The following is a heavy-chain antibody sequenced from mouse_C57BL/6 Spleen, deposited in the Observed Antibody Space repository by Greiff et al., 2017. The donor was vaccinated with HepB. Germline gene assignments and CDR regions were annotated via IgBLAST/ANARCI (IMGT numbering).Heavy chain of an antibody. V-gene: IGHV1-52*01. CDR1: GYTFTSYW. J-gene: IGHJ1*03. Sequence: QVQLQQPGAELVRPGSSVKLSCKASGYTFTSYWMHWVKQRPIQGLEWIGNIDPSDSETHYNQKFKDKATLTVDKSSSTAYMQLSSLTSEDSAVYYCAREESNYGYFDVWGTGTTVTVSS. CDR3: AREESNYGYFDV. D-gene: IGHD2-5*01. CDR2: IDPSDSET.